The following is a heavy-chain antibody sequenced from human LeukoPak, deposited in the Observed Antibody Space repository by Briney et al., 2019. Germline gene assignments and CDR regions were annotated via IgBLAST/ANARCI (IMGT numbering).Heavy chain of an antibody. CDR2: INHSGST. V-gene: IGHV4-34*01. J-gene: IGHJ4*02. CDR1: GFTFSSYS. Sequence: GSLRLSCAASGFTFSSYSMNWIRQPPGKGLEWIGEINHSGSTYYDPSLKSRVTISVDRSKNQFSLKLSSVTAADTAVYYCARVRNDYVWGTETYYFDYWGQGTLVTVSS. D-gene: IGHD3-16*01. CDR3: ARVRNDYVWGTETYYFDY.